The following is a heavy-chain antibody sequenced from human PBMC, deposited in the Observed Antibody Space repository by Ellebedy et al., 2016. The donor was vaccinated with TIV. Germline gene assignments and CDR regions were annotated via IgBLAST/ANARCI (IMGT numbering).Heavy chain of an antibody. V-gene: IGHV4-34*01. J-gene: IGHJ4*02. CDR1: GGSFSGYF. CDR2: INRSGST. D-gene: IGHD3-10*01. CDR3: ARFGSY. Sequence: SETLSLXCAVYGGSFSGYFWSWIRQPPGKGLEWIGEINRSGSTNYSQSLKSRVTISVDTSKNHFSLKLSSVTAADTAVYYCARFGSYWGQGTLVTVSS.